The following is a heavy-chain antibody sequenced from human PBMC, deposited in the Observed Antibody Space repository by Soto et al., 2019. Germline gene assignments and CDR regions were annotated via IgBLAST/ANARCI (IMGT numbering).Heavy chain of an antibody. Sequence: PGEALNISSMEPGYTFTSSYIGSVRQMPGKGLEWMGIIYPGDSDTRYSPSFQGQVTISADKSISTAYLQWSSLKASDTAMYYCARPMSYSSLWAFDIWGQGTMVTVSS. V-gene: IGHV5-51*01. D-gene: IGHD6-13*01. J-gene: IGHJ3*02. CDR3: ARPMSYSSLWAFDI. CDR2: IYPGDSDT. CDR1: GYTFTSSY.